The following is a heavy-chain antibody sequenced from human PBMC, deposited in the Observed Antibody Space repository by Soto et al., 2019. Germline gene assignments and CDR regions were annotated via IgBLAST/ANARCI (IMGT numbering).Heavy chain of an antibody. CDR1: GYTFTSYG. CDR2: ISAYNGNT. V-gene: IGHV1-18*01. D-gene: IGHD1-7*01. CDR3: ARDWITGTPRWFDP. J-gene: IGHJ5*02. Sequence: ASVEVSCKXSGYTFTSYGISWVRQAPGQGLEWMGWISAYNGNTNYAQKLQGRVTMTTDTSTSTAYMELRSLRSDDTAVYYCARDWITGTPRWFDPWGQGTLVTVSS.